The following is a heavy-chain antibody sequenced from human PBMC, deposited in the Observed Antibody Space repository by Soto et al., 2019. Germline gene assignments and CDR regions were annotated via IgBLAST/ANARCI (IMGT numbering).Heavy chain of an antibody. Sequence: GGSLRLSCAASGFTFSSYAMHWVRQAPGKGLEWVAVISYDGSNKYYADSVKGRFTISRDNSKNTLYLQMNSLRAEDTAVYYCARDRIVVVTYAFDIWGQGTMVTVSS. V-gene: IGHV3-30-3*01. CDR2: ISYDGSNK. D-gene: IGHD3-22*01. J-gene: IGHJ3*02. CDR3: ARDRIVVVTYAFDI. CDR1: GFTFSSYA.